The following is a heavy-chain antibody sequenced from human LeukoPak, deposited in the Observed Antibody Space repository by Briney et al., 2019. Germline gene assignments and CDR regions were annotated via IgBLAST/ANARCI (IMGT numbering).Heavy chain of an antibody. J-gene: IGHJ5*02. CDR1: GASISSSF. V-gene: IGHV4-59*13. D-gene: IGHD2/OR15-2a*01. Sequence: PSETLSLTCSVSGASISSSFWTWIRQPPGKGLEWIGYIYHSGHTSYNSSLMSRVLISVDTSKSQFSLRLTSVTAADTAVYYCARVFTTSPTSLDPWGQGALVIVSS. CDR3: ARVFTTSPTSLDP. CDR2: IYHSGHT.